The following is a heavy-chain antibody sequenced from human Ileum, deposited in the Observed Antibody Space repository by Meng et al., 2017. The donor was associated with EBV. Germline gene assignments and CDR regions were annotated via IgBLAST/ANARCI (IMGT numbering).Heavy chain of an antibody. J-gene: IGHJ4*02. CDR2: IYNSGST. Sequence: GQLQECGQGGGKPLGTLSLTWSVSGGSISSSNWWSGVRQPPGKGLGWIGEIYNSGSTNYNPSLKSRVTISVDKSKNQFSLNLSSVTAADTAVYYCARVGQWLPIDYWGQGTLVTVSS. D-gene: IGHD6-19*01. CDR3: ARVGQWLPIDY. CDR1: GGSISSSNW. V-gene: IGHV4-4*02.